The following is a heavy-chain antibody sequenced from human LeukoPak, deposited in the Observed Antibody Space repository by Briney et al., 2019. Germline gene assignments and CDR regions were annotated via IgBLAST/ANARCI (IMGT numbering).Heavy chain of an antibody. Sequence: GGSLRLSCAASGFTFSDYYMNWIRQAPGKGLEWVSYISSNDKTIYYADSVKGRFTISRDNAKNSLYLQMNSLRAEDTAVYYCARVAYYYGSGTYSNIADYWGQGTLVTVSS. CDR3: ARVAYYYGSGTYSNIADY. D-gene: IGHD3-10*01. V-gene: IGHV3-11*04. CDR2: ISSNDKTI. CDR1: GFTFSDYY. J-gene: IGHJ4*02.